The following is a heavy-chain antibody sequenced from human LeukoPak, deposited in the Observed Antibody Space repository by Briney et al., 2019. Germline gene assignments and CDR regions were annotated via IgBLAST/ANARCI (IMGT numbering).Heavy chain of an antibody. D-gene: IGHD3-10*01. J-gene: IGHJ3*02. CDR1: GGSISSSSYY. V-gene: IGHV4-39*07. CDR3: AKSNGYGLIDI. Sequence: ASETLSLTCTVSGGSISSSSYYWGWIRQPPGKALEWIGNNSPSLKSRVTISLDTSRNQFSLKLNSVTAADTAVYYCAKSNGYGLIDIWGQGTMVTVSS.